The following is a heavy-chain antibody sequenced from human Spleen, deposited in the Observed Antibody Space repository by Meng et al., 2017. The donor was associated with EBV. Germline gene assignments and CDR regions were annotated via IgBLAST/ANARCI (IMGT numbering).Heavy chain of an antibody. CDR2: LIPMSGAP. D-gene: IGHD3-10*01. CDR3: ASESGRGYTPDY. J-gene: IGHJ4*02. V-gene: IGHV1-69*01. CDR1: GGTCTSDA. Sequence: QVQGGQGGAKGKKPGSSVTVACETSGGTCTSDAISWVREDPRQGLEWMGGLIPMSGAPNYAQKVQGRITMTADESTSKHCMELGGVRSEDTAVYYCASESGRGYTPDYWGQGTLVTVSS.